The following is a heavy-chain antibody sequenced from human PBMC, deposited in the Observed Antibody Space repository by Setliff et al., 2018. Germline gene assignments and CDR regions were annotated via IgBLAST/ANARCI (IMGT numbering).Heavy chain of an antibody. CDR2: IHYRGTT. D-gene: IGHD4-17*01. CDR1: GASISSGTYY. V-gene: IGHV4-39*01. CDR3: AQDRSTVTPSFSYYMDV. J-gene: IGHJ6*03. Sequence: KPSETLSLTCTVSGASISSGTYYWAWIRQPPGKGLEWIGRIHYRGTTYSNASLASRLTISVDTAKNQFSLKLTSVTAADTAVYYCAQDRSTVTPSFSYYMDVWGKGAAVTVSS.